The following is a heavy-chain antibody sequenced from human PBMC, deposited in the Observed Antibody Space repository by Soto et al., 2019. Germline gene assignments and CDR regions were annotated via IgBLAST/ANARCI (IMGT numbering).Heavy chain of an antibody. V-gene: IGHV4-39*01. J-gene: IGHJ5*02. CDR1: GGSISSSSYY. D-gene: IGHD2-15*01. CDR2: INYSGTT. Sequence: QLQLQESGPGLVTPSETLSLTCTVSGGSISSSSYYWAWIRQAPGKGLEWIGSINYSGTTYYIASLKSKVTTPIDTSKKQFSLRLNSVTAADTAVYYCARLVACSGGSCRFDPWGQGTLVTVSS. CDR3: ARLVACSGGSCRFDP.